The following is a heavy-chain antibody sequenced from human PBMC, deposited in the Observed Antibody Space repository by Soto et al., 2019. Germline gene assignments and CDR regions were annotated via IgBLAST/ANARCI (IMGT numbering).Heavy chain of an antibody. Sequence: QVQLQESGPGLVKPSETLSLTCTVSGGSISSYYWSWIRQPAGKGLEWIGRIYTSGSTNYNPSLKSRVTMSVDTSKNQCSLKLSSVTAADTAVYYCARDGGVVVPAASLYPRGWFDPWGQGTLVTVSS. D-gene: IGHD2-2*01. CDR1: GGSISSYY. CDR2: IYTSGST. V-gene: IGHV4-4*07. J-gene: IGHJ5*02. CDR3: ARDGGVVVPAASLYPRGWFDP.